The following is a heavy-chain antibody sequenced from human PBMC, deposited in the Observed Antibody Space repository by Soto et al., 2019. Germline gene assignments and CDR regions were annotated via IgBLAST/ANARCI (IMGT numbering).Heavy chain of an antibody. CDR3: AKDYSSSSYGINY. V-gene: IGHV3-33*06. CDR2: IWYDGNNK. CDR1: GFTFSSYG. D-gene: IGHD6-6*01. Sequence: GGSLRLSCAASGFTFSSYGMHWVRQAPGKGLEWVAVIWYDGNNKYYADSVKGRFTISRDNSKNMLYLQMSSLRAEDTAIYYCAKDYSSSSYGINYWGQGTLVTVSS. J-gene: IGHJ4*02.